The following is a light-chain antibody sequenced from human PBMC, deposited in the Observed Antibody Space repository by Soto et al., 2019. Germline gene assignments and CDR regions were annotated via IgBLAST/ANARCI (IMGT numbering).Light chain of an antibody. Sequence: SVLTQPASVSGCPGQSLTISFTGTSSDVGSYNLVSWYQQHPGKAPKLMIYEVSKWPSGVSNRFSGSNSGNTASLTISGLQAYDDSDYYCCTETDSRTLYVFRPGTKVTVL. CDR3: CTETDSRTLYV. J-gene: IGLJ1*01. V-gene: IGLV2-23*02. CDR2: EVS. CDR1: SSDVGSYNL.